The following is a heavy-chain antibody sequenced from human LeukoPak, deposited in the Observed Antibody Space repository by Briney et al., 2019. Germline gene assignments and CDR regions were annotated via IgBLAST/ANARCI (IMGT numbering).Heavy chain of an antibody. CDR1: GFTSTTAW. V-gene: IGHV3-7*01. CDR3: VVYKYILSWSAFDF. D-gene: IGHD6-13*01. J-gene: IGHJ3*01. Sequence: GGSLTLSCAISGFTSTTAWMTWVRQAPGKGREWVADIRQDGSDKYYVDSVKGRFIISRDNAKKSVYLHMNNLRVEDPAVYYCVVYKYILSWSAFDFWGGGTMVTVSS. CDR2: IRQDGSDK.